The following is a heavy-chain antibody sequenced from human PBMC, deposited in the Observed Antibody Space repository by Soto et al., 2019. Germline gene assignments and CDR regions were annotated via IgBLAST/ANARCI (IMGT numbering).Heavy chain of an antibody. CDR1: GYILIESS. V-gene: IGHV1-24*01. J-gene: IGHJ3*01. D-gene: IGHD5-18*01. Sequence: QVQLVQSGAEVKKPGASVRVSCKVSGYILIESSMHWVRQAPGKGLEWMGGFDPEGGEIIYAQNFKGRVTMTEDTSTDTAYMELRSLRSEDTAVYYCVTNAQLLNPTHDALAFWGQGTLVIVSS. CDR2: FDPEGGEI. CDR3: VTNAQLLNPTHDALAF.